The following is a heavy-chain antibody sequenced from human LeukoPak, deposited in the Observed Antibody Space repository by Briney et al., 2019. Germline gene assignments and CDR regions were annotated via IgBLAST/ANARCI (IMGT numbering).Heavy chain of an antibody. D-gene: IGHD2-15*01. V-gene: IGHV4-4*07. J-gene: IGHJ5*02. CDR1: GGSISGYF. Sequence: SETLSLTCTVSGGSISGYFWNWIRQPAGKGLEWIGRIYTSGSTTYNPSLKSRVTMSVDTAKNQLSLKLSSVTAADTAVYYCARVMVVATTLSWLDRWGQGTLVTVST. CDR3: ARVMVVATTLSWLDR. CDR2: IYTSGST.